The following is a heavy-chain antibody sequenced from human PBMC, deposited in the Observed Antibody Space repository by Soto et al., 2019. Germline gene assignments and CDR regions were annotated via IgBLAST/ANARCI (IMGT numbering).Heavy chain of an antibody. CDR1: GYSFTSYW. D-gene: IGHD1-26*01. Sequence: LGESLKISCKGSGYSFTSYWIGWVRQMPGKGLEWMGIIYPGDSDTRYSPSFQGQVTMSADKSISTAYLQWSSLKASDTAMYNCARHGASYLDYFDFWGQGTLVTVSS. V-gene: IGHV5-51*01. J-gene: IGHJ4*02. CDR3: ARHGASYLDYFDF. CDR2: IYPGDSDT.